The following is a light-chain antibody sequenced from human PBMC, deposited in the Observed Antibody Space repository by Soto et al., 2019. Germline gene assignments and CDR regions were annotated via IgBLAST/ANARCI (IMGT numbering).Light chain of an antibody. CDR2: DAS. J-gene: IGKJ1*01. Sequence: DIQMTQPPSTLSASVGDTVTITCRASQSISIWLAWYQQKPGKAPKFLIYDASSLESGVPSRFSGSGSGTEFTLTISSLQPDDFATYYCQQYNSSSWTFGQGTKVEIK. V-gene: IGKV1-5*01. CDR1: QSISIW. CDR3: QQYNSSSWT.